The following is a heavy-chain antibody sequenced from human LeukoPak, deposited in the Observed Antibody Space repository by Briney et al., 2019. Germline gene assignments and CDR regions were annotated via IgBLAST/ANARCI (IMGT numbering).Heavy chain of an antibody. CDR1: GFTFGSYE. V-gene: IGHV3-48*03. Sequence: PGGSLRLSCAASGFTFGSYEMNWVRQAPGKGLEWVSYISSSGSTIYYADSVKGRFTISRDNAKNSLYLQMNSLRAEDTAVYYCAREASPQQLHYYYYYMDVWGKGTTVTVSS. CDR3: AREASPQQLHYYYYYMDV. D-gene: IGHD6-13*01. CDR2: ISSSGSTI. J-gene: IGHJ6*03.